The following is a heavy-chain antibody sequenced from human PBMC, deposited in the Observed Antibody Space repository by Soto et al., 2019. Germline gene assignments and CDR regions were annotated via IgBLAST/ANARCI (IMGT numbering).Heavy chain of an antibody. D-gene: IGHD5-12*01. Sequence: PGGSLRLSCAASGFNFRDAWMSWVRQIPGKGLEWVGRVKTTSERGTTNYAAPVLGRFTVSRDDSKNTLYLQMDALRAEDTAVYYCTTVGTRVGYTGSYWGQGTQVTVSS. J-gene: IGHJ4*02. CDR3: TTVGTRVGYTGSY. V-gene: IGHV3-15*06. CDR1: GFNFRDAW. CDR2: VKTTSERGTT.